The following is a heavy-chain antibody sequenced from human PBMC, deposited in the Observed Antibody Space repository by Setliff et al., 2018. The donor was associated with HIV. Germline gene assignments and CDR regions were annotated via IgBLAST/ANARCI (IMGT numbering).Heavy chain of an antibody. CDR2: IYYSGST. D-gene: IGHD2-15*01. V-gene: IGHV4-39*01. J-gene: IGHJ4*02. CDR3: ARSRRYCSGGSCGDGFFDY. Sequence: SETLSLTCTVSGGSISSSGYYWGWIRQPPGKGLEWIGSIYYSGSTYYNPSLKSRVTISVDTSKNQFSLKLSSVTAADTAVYYCARSRRYCSGGSCGDGFFDYWGQGTLVTVSS. CDR1: GGSISSSGYY.